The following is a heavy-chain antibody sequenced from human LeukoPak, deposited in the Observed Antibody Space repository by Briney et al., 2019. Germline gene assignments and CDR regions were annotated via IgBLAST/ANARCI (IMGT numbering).Heavy chain of an antibody. CDR2: IKEDGSET. J-gene: IGHJ4*02. V-gene: IGHV3-7*01. D-gene: IGHD3-16*01. Sequence: GGSLGLSCAASGFTFSRYWMSWVRQAPGKGLEWVANIKEDGSETYYADSVKGRFTISRDNAKSSLFLQMNSLRAEDTAVYYCARDDEFTLGTDSWGQGTLVTVSS. CDR1: GFTFSRYW. CDR3: ARDDEFTLGTDS.